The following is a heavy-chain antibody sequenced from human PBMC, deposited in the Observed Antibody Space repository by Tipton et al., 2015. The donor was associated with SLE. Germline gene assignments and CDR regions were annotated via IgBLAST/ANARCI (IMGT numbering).Heavy chain of an antibody. J-gene: IGHJ2*01. CDR1: GYSISSGYY. D-gene: IGHD3-3*01. CDR3: AKETTIFGALVYFDL. CDR2: INHSGST. Sequence: TLSLTCAVSGYSISSGYYWGWIRQPPGKGLEWIGEINHSGSTNYNPSLKSRATISVDTSKNQFSLKLSSVTAADTAVYYCAKETTIFGALVYFDLWGRGTLVTVSS. V-gene: IGHV4-38-2*02.